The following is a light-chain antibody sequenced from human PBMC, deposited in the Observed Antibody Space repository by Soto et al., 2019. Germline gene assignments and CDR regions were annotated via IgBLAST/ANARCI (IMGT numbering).Light chain of an antibody. CDR3: CSYTTSSTDV. Sequence: QSALTQPPSASGSPGQTVAISCTGTSSDVGAYNYVSWYQQHPGKAPKLMIYDVIQRPSGVPARFSGSKSCNTASLTVSGLQPEDEADYYCCSYTTSSTDVFGTGTKLTVL. V-gene: IGLV2-8*01. CDR2: DVI. J-gene: IGLJ1*01. CDR1: SSDVGAYNY.